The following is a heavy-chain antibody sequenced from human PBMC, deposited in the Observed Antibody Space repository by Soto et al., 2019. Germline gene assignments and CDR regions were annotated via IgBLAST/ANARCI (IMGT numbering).Heavy chain of an antibody. D-gene: IGHD2-8*01. Sequence: GGSLRLSCAASGFTFSSYAMHWVRQAPGKGLEWVAVISYDGSNKYYADSVKGRFTISRDNSKNTLYLQMNSLRAEDTAVYYCARGGGDIVLMVYATQNSLFDYWGQGTLVTVSS. CDR2: ISYDGSNK. CDR3: ARGGGDIVLMVYATQNSLFDY. V-gene: IGHV3-30-3*01. CDR1: GFTFSSYA. J-gene: IGHJ4*02.